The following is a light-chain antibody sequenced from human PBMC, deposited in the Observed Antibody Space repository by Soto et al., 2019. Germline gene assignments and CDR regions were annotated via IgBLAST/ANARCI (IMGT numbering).Light chain of an antibody. CDR3: QQYDDSMT. CDR1: QTVRNNY. J-gene: IGKJ1*01. Sequence: EFVLTQSPGTLSLSPGGRATLSCRASQTVRNNYLAWYQQKPGQAPRLLIYGASNRATGIPDRFSGSGSGTDFTLTISRLGPEDFAVYHCQQYDDSMTFGQGTKVDIK. V-gene: IGKV3-20*01. CDR2: GAS.